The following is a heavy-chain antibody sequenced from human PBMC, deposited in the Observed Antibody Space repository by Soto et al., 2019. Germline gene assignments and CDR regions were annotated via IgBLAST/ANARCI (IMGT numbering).Heavy chain of an antibody. D-gene: IGHD2-2*01. Sequence: EVQLVQSGGVLVQPGGSLRLSCAASGFTFSTYWMHWVRQATGKGLVWVSRINGDGSDTVYADSVQGRFTISRDNAKNTLYLHMNRRRAEDTAVYYCTRSITGFSYAESWGRGTLVTVSS. CDR2: INGDGSDT. CDR3: TRSITGFSYAES. V-gene: IGHV3-74*01. CDR1: GFTFSTYW. J-gene: IGHJ4*02.